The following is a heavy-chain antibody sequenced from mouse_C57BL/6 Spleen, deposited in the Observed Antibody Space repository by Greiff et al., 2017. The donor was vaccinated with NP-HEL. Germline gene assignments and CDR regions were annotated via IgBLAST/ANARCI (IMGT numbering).Heavy chain of an antibody. CDR3: ARPSSYDYDDAMDY. CDR2: IDPSDSYT. D-gene: IGHD2-4*01. CDR1: GYTFTSYW. J-gene: IGHJ4*01. V-gene: IGHV1-69*01. Sequence: QVQLQQPGAELVMPGASVKLSCKASGYTFTSYWMHWVKQRPGQGLEWIGEIDPSDSYTNYNQKFKGKSTLTVDKSSSTAYMQLSSLTSEDSAVYYCARPSSYDYDDAMDYWGQGTSVTVSS.